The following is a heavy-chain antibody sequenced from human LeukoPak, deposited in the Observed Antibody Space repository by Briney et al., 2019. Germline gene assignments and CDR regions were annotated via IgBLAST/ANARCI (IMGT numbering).Heavy chain of an antibody. CDR2: INHSGST. V-gene: IGHV4-34*01. CDR1: GGSFSGYY. D-gene: IGHD3-22*01. J-gene: IGHJ5*02. CDR3: ARRRPYYYDSSGYPNWFDP. Sequence: SETLSLTCAVYGGSFSGYYWSWIRQPPGKGLEWIGEINHSGSTNYNPSLKSRVTISVDTSKNQFSLKLSSVTAADTAVYYCARRRPYYYDSSGYPNWFDPWGQGTLVTVSS.